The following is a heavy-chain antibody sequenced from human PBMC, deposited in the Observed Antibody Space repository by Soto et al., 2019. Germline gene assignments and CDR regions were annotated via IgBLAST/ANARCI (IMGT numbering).Heavy chain of an antibody. V-gene: IGHV3-74*01. CDR1: GFTFSMYW. J-gene: IGHJ4*02. Sequence: GGSLRLSCAASGFTFSMYWMHWVRQVPGKGPEWVSRINDDGSHTNYADSVKGRFTISRDNAKNTLYLQMNDLRAEDTAVYYCTRGPRSTSTGTGAFWGQGTLVTDSS. CDR3: TRGPRSTSTGTGAF. D-gene: IGHD1-1*01. CDR2: INDDGSHT.